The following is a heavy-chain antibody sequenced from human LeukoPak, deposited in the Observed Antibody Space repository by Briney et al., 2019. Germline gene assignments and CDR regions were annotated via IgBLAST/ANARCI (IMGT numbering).Heavy chain of an antibody. Sequence: ASVKVSCKASGYTFTSYGISWVRQAPGQGLEWMGWISAYNGNTKNAQKVQGRVTMTTDTSTSTAYMELRSLRSDDTAVYYCARVQYSSSWGGTWFDPWGQGTLVTVSS. D-gene: IGHD6-13*01. CDR2: ISAYNGNT. CDR3: ARVQYSSSWGGTWFDP. CDR1: GYTFTSYG. V-gene: IGHV1-18*01. J-gene: IGHJ5*02.